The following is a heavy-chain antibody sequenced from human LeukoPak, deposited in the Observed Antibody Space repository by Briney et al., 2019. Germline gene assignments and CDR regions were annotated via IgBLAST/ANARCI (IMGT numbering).Heavy chain of an antibody. CDR3: AKDPPYYYDSSGYPGTFDY. D-gene: IGHD3-22*01. V-gene: IGHV3-7*01. CDR1: GFTFSSYW. CDR2: IKQDGSEK. J-gene: IGHJ4*02. Sequence: GGSLRLSCAASGFTFSSYWMSWVRQAPGKGLEWVANIKQDGSEKYYVDSVKGRFTISRDNSKNTLYLQMNSLRAEDTAVYYCAKDPPYYYDSSGYPGTFDYWGQGTLVTVSS.